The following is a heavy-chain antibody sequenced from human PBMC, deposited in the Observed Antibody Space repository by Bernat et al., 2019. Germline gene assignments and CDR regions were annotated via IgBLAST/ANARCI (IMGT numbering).Heavy chain of an antibody. D-gene: IGHD2-21*01. J-gene: IGHJ4*02. CDR2: ISSSGATI. Sequence: EVQLVESGGGLQQPGGSLRLSCTASGFTFSNYEMNWVRQAPGKGLEWVSYISSSGATIHYADSLKGRFTISRDNSENSLYLEMNSLIDDDTALYYCARDWSCGGDGGHPREGFDHWGQGTLVTVSS. V-gene: IGHV3-48*03. CDR3: ARDWSCGGDGGHPREGFDH. CDR1: GFTFSNYE.